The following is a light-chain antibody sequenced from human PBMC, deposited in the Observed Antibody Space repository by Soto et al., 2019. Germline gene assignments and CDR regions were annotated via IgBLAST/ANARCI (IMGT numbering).Light chain of an antibody. CDR2: EVH. CDR3: ISYIPSTTTHWV. Sequence: QSALTQPPSASGSPGQSVTISCTGTSSDVGGYNYVSWYQQHPDKAPKLMIYEVHKRPSGVPDRFSGSKSGDTASLTISGLQAEDEADYYCISYIPSTTTHWVFGGGTKLTVL. CDR1: SSDVGGYNY. V-gene: IGLV2-8*01. J-gene: IGLJ3*02.